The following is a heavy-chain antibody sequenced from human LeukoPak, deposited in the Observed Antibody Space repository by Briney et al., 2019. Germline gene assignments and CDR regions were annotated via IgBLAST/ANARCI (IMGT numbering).Heavy chain of an antibody. CDR3: ATAGLDGVY. J-gene: IGHJ4*02. CDR2: IDNDGSDT. V-gene: IGHV3-74*01. CDR1: GFIFSRYW. Sequence: QPGGSLRLSCAASGFIFSRYWMHWIRQAPGKGLVWVSRIDNDGSDTDYADSGKGRFTISRDNAKNTVYLQMNSLRVEDTAVYYCATAGLDGVYWDQGILVTVSS. D-gene: IGHD1-1*01.